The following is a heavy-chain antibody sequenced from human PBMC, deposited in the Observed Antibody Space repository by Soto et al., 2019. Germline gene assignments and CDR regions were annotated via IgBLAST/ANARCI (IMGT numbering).Heavy chain of an antibody. CDR2: IKSKTDGGTT. CDR1: GFTFSNAW. V-gene: IGHV3-15*01. CDR3: TTDPNAVVITFYY. J-gene: IGHJ4*02. D-gene: IGHD3-22*01. Sequence: EVQLVESGGGLVKPGGSLRLSCAASGFTFSNAWMSWVRQAPGKGLEWVGRIKSKTDGGTTDYAAPVKGRFTISRDDSKNTLYLQMNSLKTEDTAVYYCTTDPNAVVITFYYWGQGTLVTVSS.